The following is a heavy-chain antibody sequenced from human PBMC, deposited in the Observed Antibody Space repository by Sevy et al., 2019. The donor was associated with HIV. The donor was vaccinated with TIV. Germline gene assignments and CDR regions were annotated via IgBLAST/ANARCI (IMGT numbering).Heavy chain of an antibody. CDR1: GGSINSDH. CDR3: ARRDDFDI. J-gene: IGHJ3*02. CDR2: VYYTGGT. V-gene: IGHV4-59*08. Sequence: ETLSLTCTVSGGSINSDHWNWIRQPPGKGLEWIGYVYYTGGTNYSPSLKNRVTISVDRTKNQFSLKLTSVTAADTAVYYCARRDDFDIWGQGTMVTVSS.